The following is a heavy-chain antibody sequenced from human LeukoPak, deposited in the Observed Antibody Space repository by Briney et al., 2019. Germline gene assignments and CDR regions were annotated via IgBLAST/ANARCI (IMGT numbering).Heavy chain of an antibody. Sequence: SETLSLTCAVYGGSFSGYYWSWIRQPPGKGLEWIGEINHSGSTNYNPSLKSRVTISVDTSKNQFSLKLSSVTAADTAMYYCASDPNYYDTSGPPGDWGQGTLVTVSS. CDR1: GGSFSGYY. CDR2: INHSGST. D-gene: IGHD3-22*01. J-gene: IGHJ4*02. V-gene: IGHV4-34*01. CDR3: ASDPNYYDTSGPPGD.